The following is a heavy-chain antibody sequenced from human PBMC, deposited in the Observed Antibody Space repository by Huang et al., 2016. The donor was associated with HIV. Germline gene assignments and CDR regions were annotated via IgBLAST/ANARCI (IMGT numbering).Heavy chain of an antibody. Sequence: QVQLVQSGGGVVHPGRSLRLSCAGSGFTFSSYAMHWGRQAPGKGLEGLACILTDGIKTYYADSVKGRFTISRDNGENTLYLEMDSLGAEDTAVYYCARESRDWYCLSPTCPIEFWGRGSLVTVSS. D-gene: IGHD2-2*01. V-gene: IGHV3-30*04. CDR2: ILTDGIKT. J-gene: IGHJ1*01. CDR3: ARESRDWYCLSPTCPIEF. CDR1: GFTFSSYA.